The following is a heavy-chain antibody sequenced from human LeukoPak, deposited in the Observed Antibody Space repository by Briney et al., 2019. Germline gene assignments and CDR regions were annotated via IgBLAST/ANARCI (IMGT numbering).Heavy chain of an antibody. J-gene: IGHJ4*02. D-gene: IGHD6-25*01. CDR2: ISYDGSHK. V-gene: IGHV3-30*04. CDR1: GFTFSSYA. Sequence: GGSLRLSCAASGFTFSSYAMPWVRQAPGKGLEWVAVISYDGSHKYYAESVKGRFTISRDDSKNTLYLQMNSLRADDTAVYYCARGPDIAATGHLFDYWGQGTLVTVSS. CDR3: ARGPDIAATGHLFDY.